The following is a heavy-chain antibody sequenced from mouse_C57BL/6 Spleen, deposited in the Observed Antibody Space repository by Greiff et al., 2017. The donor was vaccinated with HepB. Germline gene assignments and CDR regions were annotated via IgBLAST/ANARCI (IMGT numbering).Heavy chain of an antibody. J-gene: IGHJ3*01. Sequence: VQLQQSGPELVKPGASVKISCKASGYSFTGYYMNWVKQSPEKSLEWIGEINPSTGGTTYNQKFKAKATLTVDKSSSTAYMQLKSLTSEDSAVYYCASFYGNWAYWGQGTLVTVSA. CDR2: INPSTGGT. CDR1: GYSFTGYY. CDR3: ASFYGNWAY. D-gene: IGHD2-1*01. V-gene: IGHV1-42*01.